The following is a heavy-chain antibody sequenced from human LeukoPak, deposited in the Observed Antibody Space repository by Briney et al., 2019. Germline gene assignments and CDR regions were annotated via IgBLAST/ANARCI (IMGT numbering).Heavy chain of an antibody. V-gene: IGHV3-7*01. CDR3: ASEPYGDYAFDI. CDR2: IKQDGSEK. D-gene: IGHD4-17*01. CDR1: GFTFSSYW. J-gene: IGHJ3*02. Sequence: GGSLRLSCAASGFTFSSYWMSWVRQAPGKGLEWVANIKQDGSEKYYVDTVKGRFTISRDNAKNSLYLQMNSLRAEDTAVYYCASEPYGDYAFDIWGQGTMVTVSS.